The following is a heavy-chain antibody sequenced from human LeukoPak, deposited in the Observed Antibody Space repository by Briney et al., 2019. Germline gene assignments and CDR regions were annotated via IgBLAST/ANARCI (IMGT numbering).Heavy chain of an antibody. Sequence: SEGLSVPRTVSVGSITSYYWSWIRQTPRGGREGIGDIYYSGTTNYNPPLKGRLTILVDTAKNQFSLKLSPVTAADTAVYYCARQLGYCSSLSCYPSFDIWGQGTTVTVSS. V-gene: IGHV4-59*08. CDR3: ARQLGYCSSLSCYPSFDI. J-gene: IGHJ3*02. D-gene: IGHD2-2*01. CDR1: VGSITSYY. CDR2: IYYSGTT.